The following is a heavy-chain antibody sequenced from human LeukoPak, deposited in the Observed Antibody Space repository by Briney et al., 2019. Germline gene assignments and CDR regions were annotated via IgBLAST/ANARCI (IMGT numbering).Heavy chain of an antibody. D-gene: IGHD2-2*01. CDR1: GFTFDDYA. CDR2: INWNSGSI. Sequence: PGGSLRLSCAASGFTFDDYAIHWVRQAPGKGLEWVSGINWNSGSIDYADSVKGRFTISRDNAKNSLYLQMNSLRAEDTALYYCAKDANYQSDYVDYWGQGTLVTVSS. V-gene: IGHV3-9*01. CDR3: AKDANYQSDYVDY. J-gene: IGHJ4*02.